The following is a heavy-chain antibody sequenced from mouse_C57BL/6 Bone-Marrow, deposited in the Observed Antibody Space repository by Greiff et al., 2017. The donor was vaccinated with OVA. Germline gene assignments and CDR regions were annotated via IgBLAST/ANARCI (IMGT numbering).Heavy chain of an antibody. CDR2: IHPNSGST. CDR1: GYTFTSYW. J-gene: IGHJ4*01. Sequence: QVQLKQPGAELVQPGASVKLSCKASGYTFTSYWMHWVKQRPGQGLEWIGMIHPNSGSTNYNEKFKSKATLTVDKSSSTAYMQLSSLTSEDSAVYYCARTPYSNYDYYAMDYWGQGTSVTVSS. CDR3: ARTPYSNYDYYAMDY. D-gene: IGHD2-5*01. V-gene: IGHV1-64*01.